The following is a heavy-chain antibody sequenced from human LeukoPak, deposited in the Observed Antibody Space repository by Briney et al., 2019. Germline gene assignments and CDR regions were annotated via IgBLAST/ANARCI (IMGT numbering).Heavy chain of an antibody. CDR1: GGSISSYY. CDR2: IYTSGST. D-gene: IGHD4-17*01. J-gene: IGHJ6*03. Sequence: PSETLSLTCTVSGGSISSYYWSWIRQTAGKGLEWIGRIYTSGSTNYNPSLKSRVTMSVDTSKNQFSLKLSSVTAADTAVYYCARQSTVTKGVGYYYYYMDVWGKGTTVTVSS. V-gene: IGHV4-4*07. CDR3: ARQSTVTKGVGYYYYYMDV.